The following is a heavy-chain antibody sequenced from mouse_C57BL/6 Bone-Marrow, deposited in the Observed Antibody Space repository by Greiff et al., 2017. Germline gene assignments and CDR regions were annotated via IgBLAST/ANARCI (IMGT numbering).Heavy chain of an antibody. CDR2: IYPGDGDT. D-gene: IGHD4-1*01. Sequence: VQLQQSGPELVKPGASVKISCKASGYAFSSSWMNWVKQRPGKGLEWIGRIYPGDGDTNYNGTFKGKATLTADKSSSTAYMQLSSLTSEDSAVYFCARANWEVDYWGQGTTLTVSS. CDR3: ARANWEVDY. CDR1: GYAFSSSW. J-gene: IGHJ2*01. V-gene: IGHV1-82*01.